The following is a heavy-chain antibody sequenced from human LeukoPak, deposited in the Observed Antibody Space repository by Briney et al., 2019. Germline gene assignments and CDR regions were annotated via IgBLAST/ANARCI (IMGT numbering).Heavy chain of an antibody. CDR1: VGSDNGGHYY. D-gene: IGHD2/OR15-2a*01. Sequence: SETLSLTCTLSVGSDNGGHYYGRWIRQPPGKGLEWIGYIYYSGSTYYNPSLKSRVTISVDTSKNQFSLKLSSVTAADTAVYYCARDLICAYFAFDIWGQGTMVTVSS. CDR3: ARDLICAYFAFDI. J-gene: IGHJ3*02. V-gene: IGHV4-30-4*01. CDR2: IYYSGST.